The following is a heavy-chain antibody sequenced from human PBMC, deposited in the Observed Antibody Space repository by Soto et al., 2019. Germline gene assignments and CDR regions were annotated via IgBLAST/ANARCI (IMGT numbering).Heavy chain of an antibody. CDR2: IYYSGST. D-gene: IGHD3-9*01. Sequence: PSETLSLTCTVSGDSIRSGNHYWSWIRQPPGKGLEWIGYIYYSGSTYYSPSLKSRVTISVDTSKDQFSLKLNSVTAADTAVYYCARVVILTVYGCMDVWGQGTTVTVSS. CDR3: ARVVILTVYGCMDV. CDR1: GDSIRSGNHY. J-gene: IGHJ6*02. V-gene: IGHV4-30-4*01.